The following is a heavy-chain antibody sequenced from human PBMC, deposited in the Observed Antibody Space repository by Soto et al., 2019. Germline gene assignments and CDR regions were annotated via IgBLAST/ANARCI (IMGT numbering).Heavy chain of an antibody. J-gene: IGHJ6*02. CDR2: ISSSSSYI. CDR1: GFTFSSYS. V-gene: IGHV3-21*01. D-gene: IGHD1-7*01. CDR3: ARDSSGTTYFSV. Sequence: RLSCAASGFTFSSYSMNWVRQAPGKGLEWVSSISSSSSYIYYADSVKGRFTISRDNAKNSLYLQMNSLRAEDTAVYYCARDSSGTTYFSVWGQGTTVTVSS.